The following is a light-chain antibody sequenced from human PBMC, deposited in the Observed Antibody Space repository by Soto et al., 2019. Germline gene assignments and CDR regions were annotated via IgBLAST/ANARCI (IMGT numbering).Light chain of an antibody. CDR2: DAS. J-gene: IGKJ2*01. CDR3: QQRSNWPPMYT. V-gene: IGKV3-11*01. CDR1: QSVSSY. Sequence: EIVLTQSPATLSLSPGERATLSCRASQSVSSYLAWYQQKPGQAPRLLIYDASNSATGIPARFSGSGSGTDFTLTIISLEPEDFAVYYCQQRSNWPPMYTFGQGTKLEIK.